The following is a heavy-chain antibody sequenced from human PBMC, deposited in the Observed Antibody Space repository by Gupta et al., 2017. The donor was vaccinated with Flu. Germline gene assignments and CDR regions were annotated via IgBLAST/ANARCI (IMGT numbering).Heavy chain of an antibody. D-gene: IGHD5-18*01. CDR1: GFTFDGYT. CDR2: ISWNSATV. CDR3: ARGVSSYGDYFDY. Sequence: EVQLVESGGGLVQPGGSLRLSCAASGFTFDGYTMHWVRQAPGKGLEWVAGISWNSATVAYADSVKGRFTISRDNARNSLYLPMSSLRVEDTAFYYCARGVSSYGDYFDYWGQGTLVPVSS. V-gene: IGHV3-9*01. J-gene: IGHJ4*02.